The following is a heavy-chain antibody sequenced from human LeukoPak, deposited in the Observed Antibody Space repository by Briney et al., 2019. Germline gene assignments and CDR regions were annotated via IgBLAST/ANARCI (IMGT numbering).Heavy chain of an antibody. CDR1: GYTFTSYC. CDR2: INPSGGST. J-gene: IGHJ6*02. Sequence: ASVKVSCKASGYTFTSYCMHWVRQAPGQGLEWMGIINPSGGSTSYAQKFQGRVTMTRDTSTSTVYMELSSLRSEDTAVYYCARERYCSGGSCYYYGMDVWGQGTTVTVSS. D-gene: IGHD2-15*01. V-gene: IGHV1-46*01. CDR3: ARERYCSGGSCYYYGMDV.